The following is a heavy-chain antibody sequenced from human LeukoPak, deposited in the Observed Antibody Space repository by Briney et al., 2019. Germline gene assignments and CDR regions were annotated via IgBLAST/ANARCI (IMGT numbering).Heavy chain of an antibody. CDR1: GGSISSGGYS. CDR2: IYHSGST. CDR3: ARRLGPWASDY. Sequence: SETLSLTCAVSGGSISSGGYSWSWIRQPPGKGLEWIGYIYHSGSTYYNPSLKSRVTISVDRSKNQFSLKLSSVTAADTAVYYCARRLGPWASDYWGQGTLVTVSS. J-gene: IGHJ4*02. V-gene: IGHV4-30-2*01. D-gene: IGHD3-16*01.